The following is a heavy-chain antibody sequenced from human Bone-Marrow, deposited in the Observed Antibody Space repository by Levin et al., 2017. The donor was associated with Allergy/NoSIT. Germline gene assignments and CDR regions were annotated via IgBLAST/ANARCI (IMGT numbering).Heavy chain of an antibody. Sequence: GGSLRLSCAASGFTFSSYGMHWVRQAPGKGLEWVAVISYDGSNKYYADSVKGRFTISRDNSKNTLYLQMNSLRAEDTAVYYCAKYGQQLTNHWYFDLWGRGTLVTVSS. CDR2: ISYDGSNK. V-gene: IGHV3-30*18. J-gene: IGHJ2*01. CDR3: AKYGQQLTNHWYFDL. CDR1: GFTFSSYG. D-gene: IGHD6-13*01.